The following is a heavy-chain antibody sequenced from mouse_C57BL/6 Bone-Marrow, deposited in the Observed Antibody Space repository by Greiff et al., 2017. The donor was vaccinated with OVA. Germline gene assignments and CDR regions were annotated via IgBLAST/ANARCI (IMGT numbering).Heavy chain of an antibody. CDR1: GYTFTSYW. D-gene: IGHD4-1*01. V-gene: IGHV1-50*01. Sequence: VQLQQPGAELVKPGASVKLSCKASGYTFTSYWIQWVKQRPGQGLEWIGEIDPSDGYTNYNQKFKGKATVTVDKSSSTANMQLSSLTSEDSAVYYCAGWEFAYWGQGTLVTVSA. CDR3: AGWEFAY. J-gene: IGHJ3*01. CDR2: IDPSDGYT.